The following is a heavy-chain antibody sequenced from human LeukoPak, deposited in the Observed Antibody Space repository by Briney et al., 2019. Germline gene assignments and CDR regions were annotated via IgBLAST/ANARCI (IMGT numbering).Heavy chain of an antibody. CDR3: ARGGLRWYYDSSGYSEAYDI. CDR2: ISGYNGNT. D-gene: IGHD3-22*01. CDR1: GYTLSSYG. Sequence: ASVKVSCKASGYTLSSYGISRVRQAPGQGLEWMGWISGYNGNTKYAEKMQGRVTMTADTLTSIAYMELRSLRSDDTAVYHCARGGLRWYYDSSGYSEAYDIWGQGTMVTVSS. V-gene: IGHV1-18*01. J-gene: IGHJ3*02.